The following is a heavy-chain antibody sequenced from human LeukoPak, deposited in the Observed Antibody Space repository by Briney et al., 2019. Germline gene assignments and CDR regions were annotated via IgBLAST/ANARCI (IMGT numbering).Heavy chain of an antibody. V-gene: IGHV3-30*03. CDR3: ASQPGSGDPGGY. CDR1: GFPFNSYD. J-gene: IGHJ4*02. CDR2: ISYDGSNK. D-gene: IGHD3-10*01. Sequence: GRSLRLSCAASGFPFNSYDMHWVRQAPGKGLEWVAVISYDGSNKYSADSVKGRFTISRDNSKNTLYLQMNSLRTEDTAVYYCASQPGSGDPGGYWGQGTLVTVSS.